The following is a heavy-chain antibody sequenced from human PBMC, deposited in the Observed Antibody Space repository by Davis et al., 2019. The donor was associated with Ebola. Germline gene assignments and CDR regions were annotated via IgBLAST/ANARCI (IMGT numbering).Heavy chain of an antibody. CDR3: ASGQTGWFDS. V-gene: IGHV4-34*01. Sequence: PSETLSLTCAVYGGSFSTYYWTWIRQTPGKGLEWIGEIKHNGRTNYNPSLKSRVTISIDTSKNEVSLEIKSVSAADTAVYYCASGQTGWFDSWGQGTRVTVSS. CDR2: IKHNGRT. CDR1: GGSFSTYY. J-gene: IGHJ5*01. D-gene: IGHD3-9*01.